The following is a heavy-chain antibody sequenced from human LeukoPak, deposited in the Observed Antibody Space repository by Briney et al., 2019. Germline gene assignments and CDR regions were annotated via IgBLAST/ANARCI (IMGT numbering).Heavy chain of an antibody. J-gene: IGHJ4*02. D-gene: IGHD1-26*01. CDR3: ARDFSRGSYDY. CDR1: GHSISSGYY. V-gene: IGHV4-38-2*02. CDR2: IYHSGAT. Sequence: SETLSLTCAVSGHSISSGYYWGWLRQPPGKGLEWIGSIYHSGATYYNPPLKSRVTISLATSKNQFSLKLSSVTAADTAVYYCARDFSRGSYDYWGQGTLVTVSS.